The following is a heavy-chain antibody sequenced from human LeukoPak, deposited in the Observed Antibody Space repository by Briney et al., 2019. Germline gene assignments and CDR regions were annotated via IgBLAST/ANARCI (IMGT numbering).Heavy chain of an antibody. Sequence: GGSLRLSCVASGFTFSNYGMHWVRQAPGKGLVWVSRINSDGSSTSYADSVKGRFTISRDNAKKTLYLQMNSLRAEDTAVYYCARLNSYGPYYFDYWGQGTLVTVSS. CDR3: ARLNSYGPYYFDY. CDR1: GFTFSNYG. CDR2: INSDGSST. D-gene: IGHD5-18*01. V-gene: IGHV3-74*01. J-gene: IGHJ4*02.